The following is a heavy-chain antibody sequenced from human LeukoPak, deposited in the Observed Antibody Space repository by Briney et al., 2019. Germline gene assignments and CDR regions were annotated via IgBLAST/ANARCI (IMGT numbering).Heavy chain of an antibody. J-gene: IGHJ6*02. CDR3: ARGGGLDV. CDR2: INSDGSEG. CDR1: GFTFSSYW. D-gene: IGHD3-16*01. Sequence: GGSLRLSCAASGFTFSSYWMNWARQAPGKGLEWVASINSDGSEGYYADVVKGRFTISRDNAKNSLYLQINSLRAEDTAVYFCARGGGLDVWGQGATVTVSS. V-gene: IGHV3-7*03.